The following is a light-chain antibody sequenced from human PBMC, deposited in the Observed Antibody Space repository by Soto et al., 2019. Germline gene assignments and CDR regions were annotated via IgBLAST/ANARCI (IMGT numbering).Light chain of an antibody. J-gene: IGKJ1*01. CDR3: QQSYSTPT. Sequence: DIQMTQSPSSLSASVGDRVTITCRASQSIRNFLNWYQQKPGKAPKVLIYAASSLQSGVPSRFSGSGSGTDFTLTISSLPPEDSATYYCQQSYSTPTFGQGTKVEVQ. V-gene: IGKV1-39*01. CDR2: AAS. CDR1: QSIRNF.